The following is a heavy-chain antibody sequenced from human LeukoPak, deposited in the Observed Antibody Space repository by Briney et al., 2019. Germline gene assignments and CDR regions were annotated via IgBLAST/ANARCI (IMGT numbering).Heavy chain of an antibody. CDR3: AKDLRFERPDGRGGMNWFDP. J-gene: IGHJ5*02. Sequence: PGRSLRLSCAASGFTFSSYAMSWVRHAPGKGREWVSAMSGSGGHTYYADSVKGRFTISRDNSKNTLYLQMNSLRAEDTAVYYCAKDLRFERPDGRGGMNWFDPWGQGTLVTVSS. CDR1: GFTFSSYA. V-gene: IGHV3-23*01. CDR2: MSGSGGHT. D-gene: IGHD3-16*01.